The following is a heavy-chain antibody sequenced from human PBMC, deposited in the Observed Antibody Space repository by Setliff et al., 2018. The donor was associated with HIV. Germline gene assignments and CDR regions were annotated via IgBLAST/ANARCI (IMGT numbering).Heavy chain of an antibody. V-gene: IGHV3-23*01. J-gene: IGHJ4*02. CDR3: ARVHRGGVGRQHWRSFDY. D-gene: IGHD1-1*01. Sequence: GGSLRLSCAGSGFTFDYYAMAWVRQAPGKGLEWVSSVSGNGYTTFYANSVRGRFTVSRDNSKNTLFLQMTSLRVEDTAVYFCARVHRGGVGRQHWRSFDYWGQGTLVTVSS. CDR1: GFTFDYYA. CDR2: VSGNGYTT.